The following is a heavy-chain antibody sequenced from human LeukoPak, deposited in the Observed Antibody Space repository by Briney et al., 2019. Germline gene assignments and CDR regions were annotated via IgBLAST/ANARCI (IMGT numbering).Heavy chain of an antibody. CDR2: IIPIFGTA. D-gene: IGHD3-10*01. J-gene: IGHJ5*02. Sequence: SVKVSCKASGGTFSSYGISWVRQAPGQGLEWMGGIIPIFGTANYAQKFQGRVTITADESTSTAYMELSSLRSEDTAVYYCARSPALMVRGVIIIDWFDPWGQGTLVTVSS. V-gene: IGHV1-69*13. CDR1: GGTFSSYG. CDR3: ARSPALMVRGVIIIDWFDP.